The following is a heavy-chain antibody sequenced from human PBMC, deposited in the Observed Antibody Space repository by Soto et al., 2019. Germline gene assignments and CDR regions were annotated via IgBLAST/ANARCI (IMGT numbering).Heavy chain of an antibody. J-gene: IGHJ6*02. CDR3: ARGKAAVTPRGGWKIWDYYYGFDV. CDR2: ISAYDGNT. CDR1: GYTFTTYG. D-gene: IGHD4-17*01. Sequence: ASVKVSCKASGYTFTTYGISWVRQAPGQGLEWMGWISAYDGNTYYAQKFQGRVTMTTDTSTSTAYMELRSLSSDDTAVFYCARGKAAVTPRGGWKIWDYYYGFDVWGQGTTVTVSS. V-gene: IGHV1-18*01.